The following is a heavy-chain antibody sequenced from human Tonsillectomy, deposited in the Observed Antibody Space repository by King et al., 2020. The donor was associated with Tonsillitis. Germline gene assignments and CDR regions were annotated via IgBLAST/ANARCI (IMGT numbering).Heavy chain of an antibody. D-gene: IGHD1-26*01. J-gene: IGHJ4*02. CDR2: ISWGGGST. V-gene: IGHV3-43*01. CDR3: AKGTGGSTEGDYFDF. CDR1: GFTFDDYT. Sequence: QLVQSGGVVVQPGGSLRLSCAVSGFTFDDYTMHWVRQAPGKGLEWVSLISWGGGSTYYADSVKGRFTISRDNSKNSLYLQMNSLRVEDTALYYCAKGTGGSTEGDYFDFWGQGTLVTVSS.